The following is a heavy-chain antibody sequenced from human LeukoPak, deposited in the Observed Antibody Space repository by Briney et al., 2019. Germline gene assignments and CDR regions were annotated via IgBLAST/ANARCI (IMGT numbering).Heavy chain of an antibody. Sequence: GASVKVSCKASGGTFSSYAISWVRQAPGQGLEWMGGIIPIFGTANYAQKFQGRVTITADESTSTAYMELSSLRSEDTAVYYCASSGCSGGSCYFDYWGQGTLVTVSS. V-gene: IGHV1-69*13. CDR1: GGTFSSYA. CDR3: ASSGCSGGSCYFDY. J-gene: IGHJ4*02. CDR2: IIPIFGTA. D-gene: IGHD2-15*01.